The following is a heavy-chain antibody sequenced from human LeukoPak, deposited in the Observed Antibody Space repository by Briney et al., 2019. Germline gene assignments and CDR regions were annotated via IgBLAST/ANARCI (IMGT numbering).Heavy chain of an antibody. CDR3: TRAPDYGDHYYLDY. CDR1: GFTFGDYA. D-gene: IGHD4-17*01. J-gene: IGHJ4*02. V-gene: IGHV3-49*04. Sequence: GGSLRLSCTASGFTFGDYAMSWVRQAPGKGLEWVGFIRSKAYGGTTEYAASVKGRFTISRDDSKSIAYLQMNSLKTEDTAVYYCTRAPDYGDHYYLDYWGQGTLVTVSS. CDR2: IRSKAYGGTT.